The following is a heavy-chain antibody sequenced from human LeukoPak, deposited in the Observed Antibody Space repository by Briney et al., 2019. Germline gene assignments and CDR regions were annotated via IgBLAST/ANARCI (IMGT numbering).Heavy chain of an antibody. D-gene: IGHD1-14*01. J-gene: IGHJ4*02. Sequence: LPGRSLRLSCAASGFTFSSYWMHWVRQVPGKGLVWVARINPGGSSITYADSVKGRFTISRDNAKNTLYLQMDSLRAEDAGVYYCARSNQADDYWGQGTLVTASS. CDR2: INPGGSSI. CDR1: GFTFSSYW. CDR3: ARSNQADDY. V-gene: IGHV3-74*01.